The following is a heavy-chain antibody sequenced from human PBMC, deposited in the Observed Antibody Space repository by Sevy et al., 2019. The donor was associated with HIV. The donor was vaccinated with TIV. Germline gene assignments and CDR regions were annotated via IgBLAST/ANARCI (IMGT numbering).Heavy chain of an antibody. CDR2: LSFGCGEI. Sequence: GGSLRLSCAASGFTISKYSMSWVRQPPGKGLEWVSTLSFGCGEINYADSVKGRFTIPRDNSKSSVYLQMNNLRPEDTAVYYCAREGCTKPHDYWGQGTLVTVSS. V-gene: IGHV3-23*01. D-gene: IGHD2-8*01. J-gene: IGHJ4*02. CDR1: GFTISKYS. CDR3: AREGCTKPHDY.